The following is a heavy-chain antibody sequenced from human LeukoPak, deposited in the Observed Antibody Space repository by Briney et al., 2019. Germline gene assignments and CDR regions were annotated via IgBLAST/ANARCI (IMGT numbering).Heavy chain of an antibody. Sequence: ASVKVSCKVSGYTLTELSMHWVRQAPGKGLEWMGGFDPEDGETIYAQKFQGRVTMTEDTSTDTAYMELSSLRSEDTAVYYCATFCGGDCSSGASPYYFDYWGQGTLVTVSS. CDR3: ATFCGGDCSSGASPYYFDY. J-gene: IGHJ4*02. V-gene: IGHV1-24*01. CDR2: FDPEDGET. CDR1: GYTLTELS. D-gene: IGHD2-21*02.